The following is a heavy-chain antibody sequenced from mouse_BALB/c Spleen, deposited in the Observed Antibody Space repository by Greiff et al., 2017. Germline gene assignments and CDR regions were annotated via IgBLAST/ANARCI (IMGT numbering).Heavy chain of an antibody. CDR2: ISYSGST. J-gene: IGHJ2*01. V-gene: IGHV3-2*02. Sequence: VQLKQSGPGLVKPSQSLSLTCTVTGYSITSDYAWYWIRQFPGNKLEWMGYISYSGSTSYNPSLKSRISITRDTSKNQFFLQLNSVTTEDTATYYCARFDYEGVDYWGQGTTLTVSS. D-gene: IGHD2-4*01. CDR3: ARFDYEGVDY. CDR1: GYSITSDYA.